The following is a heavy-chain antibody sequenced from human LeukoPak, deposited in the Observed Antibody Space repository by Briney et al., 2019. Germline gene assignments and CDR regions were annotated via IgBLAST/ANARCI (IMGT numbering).Heavy chain of an antibody. CDR2: IYYSGST. J-gene: IGHJ4*02. D-gene: IGHD3-3*01. Sequence: SETLSLTCTVSGGSISSYYWSWIRQPPGKGLEWIGYIYYSGSTNYNPTLKSRVTISVDTSKNQFSLKLNSVTAADTAVYYCARRDFWSGYYNYWGQGTLVTVSS. CDR3: ARRDFWSGYYNY. V-gene: IGHV4-59*12. CDR1: GGSISSYY.